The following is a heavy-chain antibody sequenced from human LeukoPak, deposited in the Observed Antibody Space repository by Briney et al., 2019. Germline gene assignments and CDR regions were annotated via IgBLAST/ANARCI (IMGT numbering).Heavy chain of an antibody. J-gene: IGHJ4*02. CDR2: ISSGSEII. V-gene: IGHV3-21*05. Sequence: RPGGSLRLSCAASGFTFSTYNMNWVRQAPGKGLEWVSFISSGSEIIYYADSVKGRFTISRDNAKNSLYLQMNSLRAEDTAVYYCARDVIAAAGTGDYWGQGTLVTVSS. D-gene: IGHD6-13*01. CDR3: ARDVIAAAGTGDY. CDR1: GFTFSTYN.